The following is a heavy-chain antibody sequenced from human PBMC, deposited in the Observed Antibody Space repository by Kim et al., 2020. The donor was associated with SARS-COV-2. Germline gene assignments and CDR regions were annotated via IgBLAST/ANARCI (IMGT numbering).Heavy chain of an antibody. V-gene: IGHV3-30*02. J-gene: IGHJ4*02. Sequence: DGSNKYYANSVKGRFTISRDNSKNTRYLQMNSLRAEDTAVYYCAKAEAYDYWGQGTLVTVSS. CDR2: DGSNK. CDR3: AKAEAYDY.